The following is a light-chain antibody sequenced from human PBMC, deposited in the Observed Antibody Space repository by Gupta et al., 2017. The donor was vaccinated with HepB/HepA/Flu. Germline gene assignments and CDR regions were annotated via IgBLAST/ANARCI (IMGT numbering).Light chain of an antibody. CDR2: DVS. Sequence: QSALTQPRSVSGSPGQSVTISCTGSSSDVDNYNYVSWYQHHPGKAPKLMIYDVSKWPTGVPDRFSGSKSGNTASLTISGLQAEDEADYYCCSYAGSYTHYVFGTGTKVTVL. V-gene: IGLV2-11*01. CDR3: CSYAGSYTHYV. CDR1: SSDVDNYNY. J-gene: IGLJ1*01.